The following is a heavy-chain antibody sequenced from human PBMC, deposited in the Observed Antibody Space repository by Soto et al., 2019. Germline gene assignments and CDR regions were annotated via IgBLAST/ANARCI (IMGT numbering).Heavy chain of an antibody. Sequence: GXSVKVSCEASGYTFSTYAMHWGRQAPGQSLEWMGWINGGTGQTRYSQRFQDRVTITRDTSAKTTYMDLTRLRSEDTAVYYCARGKGMEENYYYYGMDIWGQGTTVTVSS. J-gene: IGHJ6*02. CDR2: INGGTGQT. V-gene: IGHV1-3*01. CDR1: GYTFSTYA. D-gene: IGHD1-1*01. CDR3: ARGKGMEENYYYYGMDI.